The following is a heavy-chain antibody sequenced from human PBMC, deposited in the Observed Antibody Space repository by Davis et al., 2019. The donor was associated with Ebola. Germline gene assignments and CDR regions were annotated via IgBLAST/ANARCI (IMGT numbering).Heavy chain of an antibody. CDR2: IYYSGST. CDR1: GGSISSYY. J-gene: IGHJ2*01. CDR3: ARPHYSGSYWYFDL. D-gene: IGHD1-26*01. Sequence: MPSETLSLTCTVSGGSISSYYWSWIRQPPGKGLEWIGYIYYSGSTNYNPSLKSRVTISVDTSKNQFPLKLSSVTAADTAVYYCARPHYSGSYWYFDLWGRGTLVTVSS. V-gene: IGHV4-59*08.